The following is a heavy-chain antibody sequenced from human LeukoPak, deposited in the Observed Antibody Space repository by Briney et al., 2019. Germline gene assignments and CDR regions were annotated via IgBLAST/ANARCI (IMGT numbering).Heavy chain of an antibody. J-gene: IGHJ6*03. V-gene: IGHV3-64*01. CDR2: ISSNGGST. CDR3: AREAGNGLGYYYYYYMDV. CDR1: GFTFSSYA. Sequence: GGSLRLSCAASGFTFSSYAMHWVRQAPGKGLEYVSAISSNGGSTYYANSVKGRFTISRDNSKNTLYLQMGSLRAEDMAVYYCAREAGNGLGYYYYYYMDVWGKGTTVTISS. D-gene: IGHD1-1*01.